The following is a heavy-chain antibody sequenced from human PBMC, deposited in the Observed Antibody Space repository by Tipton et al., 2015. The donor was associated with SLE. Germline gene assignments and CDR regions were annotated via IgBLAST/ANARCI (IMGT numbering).Heavy chain of an antibody. J-gene: IGHJ3*02. CDR3: AKPSGYSSGPDAFDI. Sequence: GSLRLFCAASGFTFSSYAMSWVRQAPGKGLELVSAISGGGGSTYYADSVKGRVTISRDNSKNTLYLQMNSLRAEDTAVYYCAKPSGYSSGPDAFDIWGQGTMVTVSS. D-gene: IGHD6-19*01. CDR1: GFTFSSYA. V-gene: IGHV3-23*01. CDR2: ISGGGGST.